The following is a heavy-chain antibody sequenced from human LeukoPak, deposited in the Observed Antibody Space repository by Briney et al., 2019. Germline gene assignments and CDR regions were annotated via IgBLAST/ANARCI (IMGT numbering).Heavy chain of an antibody. CDR2: IIGSGSNT. J-gene: IGHJ5*02. Sequence: GGSLRLSCAASGFTFSSYGISWVRQAPGKGLQWVSVIIGSGSNTYYADSVKGRFTISRDNARNTLYLQMNSLRAEDTAVYYCARWYYYETSGLYYGSFDNWGQGTLVTVSS. CDR3: ARWYYYETSGLYYGSFDN. V-gene: IGHV3-23*01. D-gene: IGHD3-22*01. CDR1: GFTFSSYG.